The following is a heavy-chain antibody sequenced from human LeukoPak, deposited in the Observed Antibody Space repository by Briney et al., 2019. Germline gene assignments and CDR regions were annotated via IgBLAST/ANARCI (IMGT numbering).Heavy chain of an antibody. D-gene: IGHD2-2*02. Sequence: SLRLSCAASGFTFDDYAMHWVRQAPGKGLEWVSGISWNSGSIGYADSVKGRFTISRDNAKNSLYLQMNSLRAEDTAVYYCARDSDCSSTSCYNAFDIWGQGTMVTVSS. CDR2: ISWNSGSI. J-gene: IGHJ3*02. CDR3: ARDSDCSSTSCYNAFDI. CDR1: GFTFDDYA. V-gene: IGHV3-9*01.